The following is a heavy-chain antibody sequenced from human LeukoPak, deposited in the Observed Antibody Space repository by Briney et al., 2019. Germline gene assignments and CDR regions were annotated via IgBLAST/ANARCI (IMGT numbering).Heavy chain of an antibody. CDR2: INPNAGTT. V-gene: IGHV1-46*01. J-gene: IGHJ5*02. CDR1: GYTFTSYY. D-gene: IGHD6-13*01. CDR3: ARDYGRRIAAAGILAVP. Sequence: GASVKVSCKASGYTFTSYYMHWVRQAPGQGLEWMGIINPNAGTTSYAQKFQGRVTMTTDTSTSTAYMELRSLRSDDTAVYYCARDYGRRIAAAGILAVPWGQGTLVTVSS.